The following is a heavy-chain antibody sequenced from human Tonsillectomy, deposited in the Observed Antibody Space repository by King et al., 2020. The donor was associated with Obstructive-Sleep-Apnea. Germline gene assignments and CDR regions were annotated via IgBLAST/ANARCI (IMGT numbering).Heavy chain of an antibody. CDR1: GFTFSSYV. Sequence: VQLVESGGGVVKPGRSLRLSCAASGFTFSSYVMHWVRQAPGKGLEWMSVISYDGSNKYYADSVKGRFTISRDNSKNTLYLQMNSLRAEDTAVYYCATRDCSGGSCYSDYWGQGTLVTVS. J-gene: IGHJ4*02. V-gene: IGHV3-30*04. CDR2: ISYDGSNK. D-gene: IGHD2-15*01. CDR3: ATRDCSGGSCYSDY.